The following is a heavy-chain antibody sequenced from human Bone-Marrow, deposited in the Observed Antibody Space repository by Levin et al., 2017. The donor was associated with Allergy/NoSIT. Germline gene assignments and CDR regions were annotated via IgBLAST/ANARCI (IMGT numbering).Heavy chain of an antibody. CDR2: IYYSGST. Sequence: SETLSLTCTVPGGSISSYYWSWIRQPPGKGLEWIGYIYYSGSTNYNPSLKSRVTISVDTSKNQLSLKLSSVTAADTAVYYCAGGAGQYWVHIDGMDGWGQGTTVTVSS. J-gene: IGHJ6*02. CDR3: AGGAGQYWVHIDGMDG. V-gene: IGHV4-59*01. CDR1: GGSISSYY. D-gene: IGHD4-11*01.